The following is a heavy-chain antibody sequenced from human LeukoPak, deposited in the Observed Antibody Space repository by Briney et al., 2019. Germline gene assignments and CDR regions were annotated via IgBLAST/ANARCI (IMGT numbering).Heavy chain of an antibody. Sequence: GGSLRLSCAASGFTFSSYWMSWVRQAPGKGLEWVANIKQDGSEKYYVDSVKGRFTISRGNAKNSLYLQTNSLRAEDTAVYYCARANSGYDYFDYWGQGTLVTVSS. CDR2: IKQDGSEK. D-gene: IGHD5-12*01. CDR3: ARANSGYDYFDY. J-gene: IGHJ4*02. V-gene: IGHV3-7*01. CDR1: GFTFSSYW.